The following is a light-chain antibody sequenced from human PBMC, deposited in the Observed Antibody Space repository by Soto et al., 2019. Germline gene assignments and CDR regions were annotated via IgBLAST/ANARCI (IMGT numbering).Light chain of an antibody. CDR3: QQYVSIPLT. CDR1: QSLNIY. CDR2: DAS. J-gene: IGKJ4*01. V-gene: IGKV3-11*01. Sequence: EIVLTQSPATLSLSPGERATLSCRASQSLNIYLAWYQQKPGQAPRLLIYDASNRATGIPARFSGSGSGTDFTLTISSVEPEDSAVYYCQQYVSIPLTFGGGTKVDIK.